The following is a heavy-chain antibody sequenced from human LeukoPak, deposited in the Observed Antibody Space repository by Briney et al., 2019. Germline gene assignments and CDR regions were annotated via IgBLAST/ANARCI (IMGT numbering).Heavy chain of an antibody. CDR2: IYYSGTT. J-gene: IGHJ3*02. CDR1: GGSISTYY. CDR3: ARGASGTLYDAFDI. D-gene: IGHD1-26*01. Sequence: PSETLSLTCTVSGGSISTYYWSWIRQPPGEGLEWIGSIYYSGTTHSNPSLKSRATISVDTSKNHLSLKVNSVTAADTAVYYCARGASGTLYDAFDIWGQGTTVTVSS. V-gene: IGHV4-59*01.